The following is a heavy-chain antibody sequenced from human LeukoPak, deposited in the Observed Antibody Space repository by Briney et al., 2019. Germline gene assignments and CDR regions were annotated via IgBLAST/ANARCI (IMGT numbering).Heavy chain of an antibody. J-gene: IGHJ6*02. CDR1: GFTFSSYG. D-gene: IGHD1-26*01. V-gene: IGHV3-30*18. Sequence: GGSLRLSCAASGFTFSSYGMHWVRQAPAKGLEWVAVISYDGSNKYYADSVKGRFTISRDNSKNTLYPQMNSLRAEDTAVYYCAKDGAGAHPYYYGMDVWGQGTTVTVSS. CDR2: ISYDGSNK. CDR3: AKDGAGAHPYYYGMDV.